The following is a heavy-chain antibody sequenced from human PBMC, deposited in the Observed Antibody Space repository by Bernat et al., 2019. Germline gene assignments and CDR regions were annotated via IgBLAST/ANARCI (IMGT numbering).Heavy chain of an antibody. J-gene: IGHJ4*02. CDR3: ARQIAAAGPTVFDY. Sequence: QVQLQESGPGLVKPSETLSLTCTVSGGSISSSSYYWGWIRQPPGKGLEWIGSIYYSGSTYYNPSLKSRVTISVDTSKNQFSLKLSSVTAADTAVYYCARQIAAAGPTVFDYWGQGTLVTVSS. D-gene: IGHD6-13*01. CDR2: IYYSGST. CDR1: GGSISSSSYY. V-gene: IGHV4-39*01.